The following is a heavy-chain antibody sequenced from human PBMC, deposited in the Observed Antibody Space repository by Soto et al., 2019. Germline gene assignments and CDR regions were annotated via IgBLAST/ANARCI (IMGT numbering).Heavy chain of an antibody. V-gene: IGHV3-30*18. CDR2: ISYDGSNK. CDR1: GFTFSSYG. J-gene: IGHJ2*01. CDR3: AKDDSSPSNDWYFDL. Sequence: PGGALRLSCAASGFTFSSYGMHWVRQAPGKGLEWVAVISYDGSNKYYADSVKGRFTISRDNSKNTLYLQMNSLRAEDTAVYYCAKDDSSPSNDWYFDLWGRGTLVTVS. D-gene: IGHD2-2*01.